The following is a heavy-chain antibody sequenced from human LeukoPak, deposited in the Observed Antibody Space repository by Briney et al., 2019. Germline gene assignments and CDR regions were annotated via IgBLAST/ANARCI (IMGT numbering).Heavy chain of an antibody. D-gene: IGHD3/OR15-3a*01. Sequence: GGSLRLSCAASGFTFSSCWMTWVRQAPGKGLEWVANIKQDGSEEYYVDSVKGRFTISRDNAKNSLYLQMNSLRAEDTAVYYCARDGLGSAFDYWGQGTLVTVSS. J-gene: IGHJ4*02. CDR1: GFTFSSCW. V-gene: IGHV3-7*01. CDR2: IKQDGSEE. CDR3: ARDGLGSAFDY.